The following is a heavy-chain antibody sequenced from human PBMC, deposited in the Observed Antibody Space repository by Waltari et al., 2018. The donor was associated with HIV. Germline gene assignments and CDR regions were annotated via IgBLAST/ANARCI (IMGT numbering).Heavy chain of an antibody. CDR2: IYNTGST. D-gene: IGHD5-12*01. Sequence: QLQLQESGPGLVKPSETLSLTCTVSGGSVSSEYYYWTWIRQPPGKGLEWIGYIYNTGSTSYKPSLKSRVTILVDTSKNQFSLKLSSVTAADTAVYYCARDGYGYKWVSGTIDYWGQGTLVTVSS. CDR1: GGSVSSEYYY. V-gene: IGHV4-61*01. J-gene: IGHJ4*02. CDR3: ARDGYGYKWVSGTIDY.